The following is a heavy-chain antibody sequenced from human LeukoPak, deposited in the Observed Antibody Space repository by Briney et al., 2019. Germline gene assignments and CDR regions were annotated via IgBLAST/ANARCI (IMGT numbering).Heavy chain of an antibody. Sequence: ASVKVSCKASGYTFTSYGISWVRQAPGQGLEWMGLISAYNGNTNYAHKLQGRFTMTTDTSTSTAYMEVRSLRSDDTAVYYCARGDFDWLPKMYNWFDPWGQGTLVTVSS. CDR2: ISAYNGNT. CDR1: GYTFTSYG. D-gene: IGHD3-9*01. V-gene: IGHV1-18*01. J-gene: IGHJ5*02. CDR3: ARGDFDWLPKMYNWFDP.